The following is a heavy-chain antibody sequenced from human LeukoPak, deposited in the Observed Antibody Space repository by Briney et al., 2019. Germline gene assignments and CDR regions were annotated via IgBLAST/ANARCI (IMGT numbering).Heavy chain of an antibody. CDR1: GFTFSSYA. CDR3: AKDRRQWLAYFDY. D-gene: IGHD6-19*01. Sequence: PGGSLGLSCAASGFTFSSYAMSWVRQAPGKGLEWVSGISGSGGTTYYADSVKGRFTISRDNSKNTLYLQMNSLRAEDTAVYYCAKDRRQWLAYFDYWGQGTLVTISS. J-gene: IGHJ4*02. V-gene: IGHV3-23*01. CDR2: ISGSGGTT.